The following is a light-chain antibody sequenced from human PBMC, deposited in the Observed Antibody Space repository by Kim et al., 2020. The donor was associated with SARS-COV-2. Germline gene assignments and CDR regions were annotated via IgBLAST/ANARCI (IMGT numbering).Light chain of an antibody. V-gene: IGLV1-47*02. CDR2: ANY. CDR3: AAWDDNLSGRL. Sequence: GHTVTFSCSGGDSNIGRTFVYWYQQLPGTAPKLLIYANYQRPSGVPDRFSASKSGTSASLAISGLQSEDEADYYCAAWDDNLSGRLFGGGTKVTVL. J-gene: IGLJ3*02. CDR1: DSNIGRTF.